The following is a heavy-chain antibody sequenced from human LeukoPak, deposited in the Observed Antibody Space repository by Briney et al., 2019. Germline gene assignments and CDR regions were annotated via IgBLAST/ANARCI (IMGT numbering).Heavy chain of an antibody. CDR1: GLTFSSYA. Sequence: PGGSLRLSCAASGLTFSSYAMSWVRQAPGKGLEWVSAISGSGGSTYYADSVKGRFTISRDNSKNTLYLQMNSLRAEDTAVYYCAKELPAALRYFDWLYPYYYGMDVWGQGTTVTVSS. CDR3: AKELPAALRYFDWLYPYYYGMDV. J-gene: IGHJ6*02. D-gene: IGHD3-9*01. CDR2: ISGSGGST. V-gene: IGHV3-23*01.